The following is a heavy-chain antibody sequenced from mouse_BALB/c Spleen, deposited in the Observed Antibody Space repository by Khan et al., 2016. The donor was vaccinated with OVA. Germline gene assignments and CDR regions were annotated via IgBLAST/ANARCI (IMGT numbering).Heavy chain of an antibody. CDR1: GYTFTTYW. D-gene: IGHD2-1*01. Sequence: QVQLQQPGVELVKPGASVYLSCKASGYTFTTYWMHWVKQRPGQGLEWIGEISPSNGSTNHTEQFKTKATLPVDTSSSTAYMLHSRQTSEDSAVYYCARRYYSGLAHWGQGTLVTVSA. V-gene: IGHV1S81*02. CDR2: ISPSNGST. J-gene: IGHJ3*01. CDR3: ARRYYSGLAH.